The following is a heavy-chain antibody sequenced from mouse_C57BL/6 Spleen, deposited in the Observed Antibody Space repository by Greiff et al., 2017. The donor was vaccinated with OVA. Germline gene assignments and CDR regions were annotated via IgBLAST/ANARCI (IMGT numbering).Heavy chain of an antibody. Sequence: DVQLQESGPGLVKPSQSLSLTCSVTGYSITSGYYWNWIRQFPGNKLEWMGYISYDGSNNYNPSLKNRISITRDTSKNQFFLKLNSVTTEDTATYYCARDGHYPWFAYWGQGTLVTVSA. CDR3: ARDGHYPWFAY. J-gene: IGHJ3*01. D-gene: IGHD6-1*01. CDR2: ISYDGSN. CDR1: GYSITSGYY. V-gene: IGHV3-6*01.